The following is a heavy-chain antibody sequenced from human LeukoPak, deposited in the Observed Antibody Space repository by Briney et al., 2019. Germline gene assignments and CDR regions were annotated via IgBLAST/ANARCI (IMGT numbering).Heavy chain of an antibody. J-gene: IGHJ2*01. CDR3: AKDRTVGASYWYFDL. CDR2: INSDGSST. V-gene: IGHV3-74*01. D-gene: IGHD1-26*01. CDR1: GFTFSSYW. Sequence: GGSLRLSCAASGFTFSSYWMHWVRQAPGKGLVWVSRINSDGSSTSYVDSVKGRFTISRDNAKNTLYLHMNTLRAEDTAIYYCAKDRTVGASYWYFDLWGRGTLVTVSS.